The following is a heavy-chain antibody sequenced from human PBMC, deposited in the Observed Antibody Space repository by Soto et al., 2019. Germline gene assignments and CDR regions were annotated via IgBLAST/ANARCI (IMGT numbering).Heavy chain of an antibody. CDR3: AKETYSGPLDY. CDR1: GFTFSNYG. V-gene: IGHV3-30*18. Sequence: QVQLVESGGGVVQPGRSLRLSCAASGFTFSNYGMHWVRQAPGKGLEWVAVISNDGSNQYYADSVKGRFTISRDNSKNTLYLQMNSLRAEDTAVYYCAKETYSGPLDYWGQGTLVTVSS. CDR2: ISNDGSNQ. D-gene: IGHD2-15*01. J-gene: IGHJ4*02.